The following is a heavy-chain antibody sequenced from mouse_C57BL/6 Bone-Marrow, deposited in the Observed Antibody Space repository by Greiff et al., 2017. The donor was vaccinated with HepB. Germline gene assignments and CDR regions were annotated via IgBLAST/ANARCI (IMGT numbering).Heavy chain of an antibody. CDR2: IYPRSGNT. D-gene: IGHD2-4*01. CDR3: ARFRGLRGFFFDY. V-gene: IGHV1-81*01. CDR1: GYTFTSYG. Sequence: VQLQQSGAELARPGASVKLSCKASGYTFTSYGISWVKQRTGQGLEWIGEIYPRSGNTYYNEKFKGKATLTADKSSSTAYMELRSLTSEASAVYFCARFRGLRGFFFDYWGQGTTLTVSS. J-gene: IGHJ2*01.